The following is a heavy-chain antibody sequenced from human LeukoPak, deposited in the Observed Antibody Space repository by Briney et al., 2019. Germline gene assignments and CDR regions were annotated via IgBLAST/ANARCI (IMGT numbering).Heavy chain of an antibody. V-gene: IGHV5-51*01. CDR3: ACGTGVALRGAH. CDR1: GNSFNNFW. J-gene: IGHJ4*02. Sequence: GESLRISCKASGNSFNNFWIGWVRQMPGKGLDWMGVIYPGDSEIRYSPSFQGQVIISADKSISTAYLQWSSLKASDTAMYYCACGTGVALRGAHWGQGSLVTVSS. CDR2: IYPGDSEI. D-gene: IGHD1-26*01.